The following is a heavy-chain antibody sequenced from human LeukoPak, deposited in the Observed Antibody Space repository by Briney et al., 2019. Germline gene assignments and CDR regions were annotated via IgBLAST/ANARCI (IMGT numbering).Heavy chain of an antibody. J-gene: IGHJ4*02. V-gene: IGHV5-51*01. D-gene: IGHD3-10*01. Sequence: GESLKISCQVSGFIFTNYWIGWVRQMPGKGLESMGLIYPADSDTTYSPSFQCQVTISADRSIRTVYLQWSSLKASDTAMYYCARQSRDGSKNRGYYFDYWGQGTLVTVSS. CDR2: IYPADSDT. CDR3: ARQSRDGSKNRGYYFDY. CDR1: GFIFTNYW.